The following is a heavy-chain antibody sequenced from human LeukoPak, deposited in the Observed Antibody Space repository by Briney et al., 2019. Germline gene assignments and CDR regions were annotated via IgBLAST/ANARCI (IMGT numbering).Heavy chain of an antibody. CDR2: IDHMGGI. CDR3: ARVPHCSSTTSCYLGGHDMDV. Sequence: SETLSLTCTVSGTSISTYYWSWIRQPPGTGLECIGSIDHMGGISYNPSLKCRVAIPVAESKNQFSLKVSCATAADTAVHYCARVPHCSSTTSCYLGGHDMDVWGKGTTVAVSS. J-gene: IGHJ6*03. CDR1: GTSISTYY. D-gene: IGHD2-2*01. V-gene: IGHV4-38-2*02.